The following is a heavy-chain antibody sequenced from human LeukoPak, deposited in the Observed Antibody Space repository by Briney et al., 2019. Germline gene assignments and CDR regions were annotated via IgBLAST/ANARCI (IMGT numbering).Heavy chain of an antibody. D-gene: IGHD3-22*01. V-gene: IGHV4-34*01. Sequence: PSETLSLTCAVYGGSFSAYYWSWIRQPPGKGLEWIGEINHSGSTSYNPSLKSRVAISVDTSRNQFSLRLSSVTAADTAVYYCARGQRITMTDWGQGTLVTVSS. CDR2: INHSGST. CDR1: GGSFSAYY. J-gene: IGHJ4*02. CDR3: ARGQRITMTD.